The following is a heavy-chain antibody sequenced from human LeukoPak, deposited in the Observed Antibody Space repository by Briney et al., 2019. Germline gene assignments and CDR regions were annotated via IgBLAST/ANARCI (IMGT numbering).Heavy chain of an antibody. V-gene: IGHV3-23*01. CDR1: GFTFTSYV. D-gene: IGHD3-22*01. J-gene: IGHJ3*02. Sequence: GGSLRLSCVVSGFTFTSYVMSWVRQAPGKGLEWVSAISDSGDSTYYADSVKGRFTISRDNSKNTLYLQMNSLRAEDTAVYYCAKGHYYDSSGYPGSDAFDIWGQGTMVTVSS. CDR2: ISDSGDST. CDR3: AKGHYYDSSGYPGSDAFDI.